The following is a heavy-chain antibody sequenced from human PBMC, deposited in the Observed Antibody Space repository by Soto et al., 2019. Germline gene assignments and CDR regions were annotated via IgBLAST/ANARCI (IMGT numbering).Heavy chain of an antibody. CDR2: IIPILGIA. Sequence: QVQLVQSGAEVKKPGSSVKVSCKASGGTFSSYTISWVRQAPGQGLEWMGRIIPILGIANYAQKFQGRVTITADKSTSTAYMELSSLRSEDTAVYYCARDTPAVAGTDWFDPWGQGTLVTVSS. CDR1: GGTFSSYT. D-gene: IGHD6-19*01. CDR3: ARDTPAVAGTDWFDP. J-gene: IGHJ5*02. V-gene: IGHV1-69*08.